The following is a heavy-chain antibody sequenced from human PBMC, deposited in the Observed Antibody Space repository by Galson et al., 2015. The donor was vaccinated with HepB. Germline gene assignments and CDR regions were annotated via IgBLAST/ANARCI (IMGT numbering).Heavy chain of an antibody. CDR1: GYSFTSYW. Sequence: QSGAEVKKPGESLKISCKGSGYSFTSYWIGWVRQMPGKGLEWMGIIYPGDSDTRYSPSFQGQVTISADKSISTAYLQWSSLKASDTAMYYCARHVREGYCSSTSCSRDYYYYYMDVWAKGPRSPSP. J-gene: IGHJ6*03. CDR2: IYPGDSDT. D-gene: IGHD2-2*01. CDR3: ARHVREGYCSSTSCSRDYYYYYMDV. V-gene: IGHV5-51*01.